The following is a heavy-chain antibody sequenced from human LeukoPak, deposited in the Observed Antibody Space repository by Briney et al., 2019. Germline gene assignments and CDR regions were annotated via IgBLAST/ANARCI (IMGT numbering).Heavy chain of an antibody. J-gene: IGHJ4*02. CDR2: ISWNSGSI. V-gene: IGHV3-9*01. CDR1: GFTFDDYA. CDR3: ARGLNMAVAEY. D-gene: IGHD6-19*01. Sequence: GGSLRLSCAASGFTFDDYAMHWVRQAPGKGLEWVSGISWNSGSIGYADSVKGRFTISRDNAKNSLYLQMNSLRAEDTAVYYCARGLNMAVAEYWGQGTLVTVSS.